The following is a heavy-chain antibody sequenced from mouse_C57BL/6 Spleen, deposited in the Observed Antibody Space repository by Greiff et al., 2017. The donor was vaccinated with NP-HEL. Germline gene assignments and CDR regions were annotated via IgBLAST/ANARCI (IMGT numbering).Heavy chain of an antibody. J-gene: IGHJ3*01. CDR2: ISSGSSTI. V-gene: IGHV5-17*01. CDR3: ARGWSAWFAY. Sequence: EVMLVESGGGLVKPGGSLKLSCAASGFTFSDYGMHWVRQAPEKGLEWVAYISSGSSTIYYADTVKGRFTISRDTAKNTLFLQMTSLRSEDTAMYYCARGWSAWFAYWGQGTLVTVSA. D-gene: IGHD2-3*01. CDR1: GFTFSDYG.